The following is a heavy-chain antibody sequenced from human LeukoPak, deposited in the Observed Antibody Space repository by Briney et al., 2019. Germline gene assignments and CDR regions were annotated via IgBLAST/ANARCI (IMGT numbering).Heavy chain of an antibody. D-gene: IGHD1-26*01. CDR1: GGSLSSYY. CDR2: IYYSGST. J-gene: IGHJ4*02. V-gene: IGHV4-59*01. CDR3: AREEPATWSYFDY. Sequence: SETLSLICTVSGGSLSSYYWSWIRQPPGKGLEWIGYIYYSGSTNYNPSLKSRVTISVDTSKNQFSLKLSSVTAADTAVYYCAREEPATWSYFDYWGQGTLVTVSS.